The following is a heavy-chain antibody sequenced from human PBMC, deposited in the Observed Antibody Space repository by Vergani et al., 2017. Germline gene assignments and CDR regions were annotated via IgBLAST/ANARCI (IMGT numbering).Heavy chain of an antibody. CDR3: ARVNVLPWSGEERDAFDI. CDR2: IYYSGST. D-gene: IGHD3-3*01. CDR1: GGSISSYY. V-gene: IGHV4-59*01. Sequence: QVQLQQWGAGLVKPSETLSLTCTVSGGSISSYYWSWIRQPPGKGLEWTGYIYYSGSTNYNPSLKSRVTISVDTSKNQFSLKLSSVTAADTAVYYCARVNVLPWSGEERDAFDIWGQGTMVTVSS. J-gene: IGHJ3*02.